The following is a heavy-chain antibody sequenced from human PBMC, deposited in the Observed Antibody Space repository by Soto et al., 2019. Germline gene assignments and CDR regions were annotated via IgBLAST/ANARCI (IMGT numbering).Heavy chain of an antibody. CDR2: VSSSGGST. CDR1: GFTFRTFA. V-gene: IGHV3-64D*06. J-gene: IGHJ5*02. D-gene: IGHD6-13*01. Sequence: PGGSLRLSCSASGFTFRTFAMHWVRQAPGRGLEYVSAVSSSGGSTMYADSVKDRFTISRDNSKNTLYLQMRSLRAEDTAVYYCVKGSSSWYDNNWFDPWGQGTLVTVSS. CDR3: VKGSSSWYDNNWFDP.